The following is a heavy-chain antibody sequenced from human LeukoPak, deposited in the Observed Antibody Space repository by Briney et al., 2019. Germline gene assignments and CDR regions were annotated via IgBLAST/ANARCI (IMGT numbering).Heavy chain of an antibody. CDR2: IYYSGST. D-gene: IGHD5-18*01. CDR3: ARENMRGYSYGFDY. Sequence: SETLSLTCTVSGGSISSGGYYWSWIRQHPGKGLEWIGYIYYSGSTYYNPSPKSRVTISVDTSKNQFSLKLSSVTAADTAVYYCARENMRGYSYGFDYWGQGTLVTVSS. CDR1: GGSISSGGYY. V-gene: IGHV4-31*03. J-gene: IGHJ4*02.